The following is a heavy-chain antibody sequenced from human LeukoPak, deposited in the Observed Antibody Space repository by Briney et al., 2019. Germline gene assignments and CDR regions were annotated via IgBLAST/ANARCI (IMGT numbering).Heavy chain of an antibody. CDR1: GFTFSSYW. CDR3: ARGVGQQLVRRFDP. D-gene: IGHD6-13*01. Sequence: GGSLRLSCAGSGFTFSSYWMHWVRQAPGKGLVWVSRISTDASSTTYADSVKGRFTISRDNAKDTLYLQMNSLRAEDTAVYYCARGVGQQLVRRFDPWGQGTLVTVSS. CDR2: ISTDASST. V-gene: IGHV3-74*01. J-gene: IGHJ5*02.